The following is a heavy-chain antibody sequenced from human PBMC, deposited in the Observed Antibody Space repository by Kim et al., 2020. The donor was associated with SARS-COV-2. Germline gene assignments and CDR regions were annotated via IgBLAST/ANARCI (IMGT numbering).Heavy chain of an antibody. Sequence: SETLSLTCTVSGGSVSSGPYYWNWIRQPPGKGLEWIGYMYYSGSTNHNPSLKSRVTISIDTSKNQFSLKLSSVTAADTAVYYCARISGDYDRWFDPWGQGTLVTVSS. J-gene: IGHJ5*02. CDR1: GGSVSSGPYY. CDR2: MYYSGST. CDR3: ARISGDYDRWFDP. D-gene: IGHD4-17*01. V-gene: IGHV4-61*01.